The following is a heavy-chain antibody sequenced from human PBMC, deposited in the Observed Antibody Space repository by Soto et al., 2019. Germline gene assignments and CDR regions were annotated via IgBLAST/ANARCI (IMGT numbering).Heavy chain of an antibody. CDR3: ARESSPGITIFGVVTRGYYFDY. J-gene: IGHJ4*02. CDR1: GGSISSSNW. V-gene: IGHV4-4*02. D-gene: IGHD3-3*01. CDR2: IYHSGST. Sequence: SETLSLTCAVSGGSISSSNWWSWVGQPPGKGLEWIGEIYHSGSTNYNPSLKSRVTISVDKSKNQFSLKLSSVTAADTAVYYCARESSPGITIFGVVTRGYYFDYWGQGTLVTVSS.